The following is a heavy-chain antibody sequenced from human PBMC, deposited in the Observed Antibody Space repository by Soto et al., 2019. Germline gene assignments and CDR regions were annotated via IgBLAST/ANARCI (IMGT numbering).Heavy chain of an antibody. V-gene: IGHV3-21*01. CDR2: ISSSSSYI. J-gene: IGHJ6*02. D-gene: IGHD2-15*01. CDR1: GFTFSSYS. Sequence: EVQLVESGGGLVKPGGSLRLSCAASGFTFSSYSMNWVRQAPGKGLEWVSSISSSSSYIYYGDSVKGRFTISRDNAKNSLYPQMNSLRAEDTALYYCARDEKLLLGAVGFYYYGMDVWGQGTTVTVSS. CDR3: ARDEKLLLGAVGFYYYGMDV.